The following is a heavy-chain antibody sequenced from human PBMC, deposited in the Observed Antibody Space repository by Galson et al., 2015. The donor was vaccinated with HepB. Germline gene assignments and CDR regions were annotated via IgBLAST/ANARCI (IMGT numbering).Heavy chain of an antibody. CDR1: GGSISSYY. V-gene: IGHV4-4*07. J-gene: IGHJ4*02. Sequence: SETLSLTCSVSGGSISSYYWSWIRQFAGKGLEWIGRFYPSGSTNYNPSLKSRVTMSLDTSKNQFSLKLTSVTAADTAVYYCAREGDGYIYTLDYWGQGALVTVSS. CDR2: FYPSGST. CDR3: AREGDGYIYTLDY. D-gene: IGHD5-24*01.